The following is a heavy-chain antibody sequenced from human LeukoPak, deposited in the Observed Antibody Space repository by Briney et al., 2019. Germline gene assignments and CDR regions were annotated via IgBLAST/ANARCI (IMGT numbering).Heavy chain of an antibody. CDR2: ISSSSSYI. CDR3: ARNRYSGSYSDY. J-gene: IGHJ4*02. D-gene: IGHD1-26*01. V-gene: IGHV3-21*01. CDR1: GFTFSSYI. Sequence: GGSLRLSCAASGFTFSSYIMNWVRQAPGKGLEWVSSISSSSSYIYYADSVKGRFTISRDNAKNSLYLQMNSLRAEDTAVYYCARNRYSGSYSDYWGQGTLVTVSS.